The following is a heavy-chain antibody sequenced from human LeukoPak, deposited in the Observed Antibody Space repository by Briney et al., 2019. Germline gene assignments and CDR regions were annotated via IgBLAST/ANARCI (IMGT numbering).Heavy chain of an antibody. Sequence: GGSLRLSCAASGFTFSSYAMHWVRQAPGKGLEWVAVISYDGSNKYYADSVKGRFTISRDNSKNTLYLQMNSLRAEDTAVYYCARGIVDTISPFDYWGQGTLVTVSS. J-gene: IGHJ4*02. CDR2: ISYDGSNK. V-gene: IGHV3-30-3*01. CDR3: ARGIVDTISPFDY. CDR1: GFTFSSYA. D-gene: IGHD5-12*01.